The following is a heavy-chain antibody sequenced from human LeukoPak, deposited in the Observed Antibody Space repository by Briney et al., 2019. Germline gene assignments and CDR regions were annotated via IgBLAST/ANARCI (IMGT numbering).Heavy chain of an antibody. CDR3: AKSGSYYYFDF. V-gene: IGHV3-23*01. J-gene: IGHJ4*02. Sequence: PGGSLRLSCAASGFTFSSYAMSWVRQAPGKGLERVSGISGSGGNTYYADSVKGRFTISRDNSKNTLYLQMNSLRAEDTAVYYCAKSGSYYYFDFWGQGTLVTVSS. CDR2: ISGSGGNT. D-gene: IGHD1-26*01. CDR1: GFTFSSYA.